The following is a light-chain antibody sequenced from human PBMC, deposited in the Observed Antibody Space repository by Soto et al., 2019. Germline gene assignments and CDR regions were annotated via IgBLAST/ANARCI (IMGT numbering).Light chain of an antibody. CDR2: AAS. CDR3: QQLNSYPPKLT. V-gene: IGKV1-9*01. CDR1: QGISSY. Sequence: DIQLTQSPSFLSASVGDRVTITCRASQGISSYLAWYQQKPGKAPKLLMYAASTWQSGEPSRFSVSGSETEFNLTISLLQPEDFATYYWQQLNSYPPKLTVAGGTKVEI. J-gene: IGKJ4*01.